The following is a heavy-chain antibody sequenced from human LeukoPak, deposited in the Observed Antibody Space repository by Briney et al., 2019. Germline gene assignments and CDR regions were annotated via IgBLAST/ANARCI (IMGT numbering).Heavy chain of an antibody. D-gene: IGHD3-22*01. J-gene: IGHJ3*02. V-gene: IGHV4-4*02. CDR3: ARDYYYDSSGPTHDAFDI. CDR1: GGSISSSNW. Sequence: SGTLSLTCGVSGGSISSSNWWSWVRQTPEKGLEWIGEIYHSGSTNYNPSLKSRVTISVDTSKNQFSLKLSSVTAADTAVYYCARDYYYDSSGPTHDAFDIWGQGTMVTVSS. CDR2: IYHSGST.